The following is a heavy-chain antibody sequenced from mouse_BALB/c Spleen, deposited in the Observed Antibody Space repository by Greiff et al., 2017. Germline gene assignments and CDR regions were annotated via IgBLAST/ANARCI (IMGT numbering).Heavy chain of an antibody. D-gene: IGHD1-1*01. Sequence: VQLQQPGAELVRPGASVKLSCKASGYTFTSYWINWVKQRPGQGLEWIGNIYPSDSYTNYNQKFKDKATLTVDKSSSTAYMQLSSPTSEDSAVYYCTRWSTTVGYAMDYWGQGTSVTVSS. CDR1: GYTFTSYW. V-gene: IGHV1-69*02. CDR2: IYPSDSYT. CDR3: TRWSTTVGYAMDY. J-gene: IGHJ4*01.